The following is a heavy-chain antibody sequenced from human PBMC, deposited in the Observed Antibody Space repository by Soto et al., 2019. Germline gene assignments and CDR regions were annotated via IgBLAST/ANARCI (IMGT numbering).Heavy chain of an antibody. CDR2: IGGSGRNT. CDR1: GFTFSTYA. D-gene: IGHD5-18*01. J-gene: IGHJ5*02. Sequence: GGSLRLSCAASGFTFSTYAMNWVRQAPGKGLEWVSNIGGSGRNTYYAESVKGRFTIPRDNSKNTLYLQMSSLRAEDTAVYYCAKVMVKNWFDPWGQGTLVTVSS. V-gene: IGHV3-23*01. CDR3: AKVMVKNWFDP.